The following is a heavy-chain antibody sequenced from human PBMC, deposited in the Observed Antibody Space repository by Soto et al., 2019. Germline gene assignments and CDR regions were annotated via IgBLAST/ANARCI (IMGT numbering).Heavy chain of an antibody. J-gene: IGHJ6*02. CDR1: GYTFTSYY. CDR3: ARDYLDIVVVPAASDYYGMEV. Sequence: ASVKVSCKASGYTFTSYYMHWVRQAPGQGLEWMGIINPSGGSTSYAQKFQGRVTMTRDTSTSTVYMELSSLRSEDTAVYYCARDYLDIVVVPAASDYYGMEVWGQGTTVTVSS. V-gene: IGHV1-46*01. CDR2: INPSGGST. D-gene: IGHD2-2*03.